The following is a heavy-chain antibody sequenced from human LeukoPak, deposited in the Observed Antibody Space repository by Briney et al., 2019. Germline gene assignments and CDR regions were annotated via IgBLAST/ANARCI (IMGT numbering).Heavy chain of an antibody. CDR3: AKNGQSGFSFDP. Sequence: PSETLSLTCAVYGGSLNGHYWSWIRQPPGKGLEWIGAGSESGGTKFNPSLKSRVTISADTSKNQFSLKLNSVTAADTAVYYCAKNGQSGFSFDPWGQGTLVTVSS. V-gene: IGHV4-34*01. CDR1: GGSLNGHY. J-gene: IGHJ5*02. CDR2: GSESGGT. D-gene: IGHD3-3*01.